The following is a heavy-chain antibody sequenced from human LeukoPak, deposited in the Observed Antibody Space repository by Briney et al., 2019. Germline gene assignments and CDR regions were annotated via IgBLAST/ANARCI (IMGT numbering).Heavy chain of an antibody. CDR1: GFTFSSYS. V-gene: IGHV3-48*01. CDR2: ISSSSSTI. CDR3: ARGGFYYDSSGFFDY. Sequence: GGSLRLSCAASGFTFSSYSMNWVRQAPGKGLEWVSYISSSSSTIYYADSVKGRFTISRDNAKNSLYLQMNSLRAEDTAVYYCARGGFYYDSSGFFDYWGQGTLVTVSS. D-gene: IGHD3-22*01. J-gene: IGHJ4*02.